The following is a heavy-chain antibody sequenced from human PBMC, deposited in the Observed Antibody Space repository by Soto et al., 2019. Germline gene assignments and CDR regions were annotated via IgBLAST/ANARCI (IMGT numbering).Heavy chain of an antibody. D-gene: IGHD6-19*01. CDR3: ARHLKSLWLVRTWGLNWFDP. V-gene: IGHV4-39*01. CDR1: GGSISSSSYY. J-gene: IGHJ5*02. CDR2: IYYSGST. Sequence: QLQLQESGPGLVKPSETLSLTCTVSGGSISSSSYYWGWIRQPPGKGLEWIGSIYYSGSTYYNPSLKSRVTISVDTSKNQFSLKLSSVTAADTAVYYCARHLKSLWLVRTWGLNWFDPWGQGTLVTVSS.